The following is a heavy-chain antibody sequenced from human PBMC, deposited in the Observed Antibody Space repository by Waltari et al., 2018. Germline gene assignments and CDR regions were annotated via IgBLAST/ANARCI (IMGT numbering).Heavy chain of an antibody. D-gene: IGHD6-19*01. CDR2: INHSGST. CDR3: ARGGVSISSGWYKRDNWVDP. V-gene: IGHV4-34*01. J-gene: IGHJ5*02. Sequence: QVQLQQWGAGLLKPSETLSLTCAVYGGSFSGYYWSWIRQPPGKGLEWIGEINHSGSTNHNPSLKRRGTISVDTSKNQFSLKLSSVTAADAAVYYCARGGVSISSGWYKRDNWVDPWCQGTLVTVSS. CDR1: GGSFSGYY.